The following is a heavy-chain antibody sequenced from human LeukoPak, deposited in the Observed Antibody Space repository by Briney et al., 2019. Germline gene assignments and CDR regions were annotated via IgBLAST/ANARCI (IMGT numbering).Heavy chain of an antibody. D-gene: IGHD6-6*01. CDR2: INHSGST. J-gene: IGHJ4*02. CDR3: ARQYRSSSYYFDY. CDR1: GGSFSGYY. V-gene: IGHV4-34*01. Sequence: PSETLSLTCAVYGGSFSGYYWSWIRQPPGKGLEWIGEINHSGSTNYNPSLKSRVTISVDTSKNQFSLKLSSVTAADTAVYYCARQYRSSSYYFDYWGQGTLVTVSS.